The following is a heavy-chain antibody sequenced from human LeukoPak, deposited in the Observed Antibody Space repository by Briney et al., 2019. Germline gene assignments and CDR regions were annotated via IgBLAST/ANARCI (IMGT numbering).Heavy chain of an antibody. Sequence: GGSLRLSCAASGFTFSSYAMSWVRQAPGKGLEWVSAISGSGGTTYYADSVKGRFTISRDNSKNTLYLQMNSLRAEDTAIYYCARDERLLSFLKWGQGTLVTVSS. CDR3: ARDERLLSFLK. V-gene: IGHV3-23*01. CDR1: GFTFSSYA. D-gene: IGHD3-3*01. J-gene: IGHJ4*02. CDR2: ISGSGGTT.